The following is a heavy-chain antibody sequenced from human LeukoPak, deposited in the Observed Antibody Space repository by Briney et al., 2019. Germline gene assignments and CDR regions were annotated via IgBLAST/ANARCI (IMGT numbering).Heavy chain of an antibody. V-gene: IGHV3-53*01. D-gene: IGHD1-26*01. J-gene: IGHJ3*02. CDR1: GFTVSSNY. CDR2: ISVSGNT. CDR3: ARELREHGVFDI. Sequence: PGGSLRLSCAASGFTVSSNYMSWVRQAPGKGLEWVSAISVSGNTYHADSVKGRFSISRDSSKNTVYLQMNSLRAEDTAVYYCARELREHGVFDIWGQGTMVTVSS.